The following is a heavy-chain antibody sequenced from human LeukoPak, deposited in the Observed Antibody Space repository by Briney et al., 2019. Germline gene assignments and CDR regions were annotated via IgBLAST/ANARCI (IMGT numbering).Heavy chain of an antibody. J-gene: IGHJ6*02. V-gene: IGHV4-34*01. CDR3: ARALDAAMVRGATVDV. D-gene: IGHD5-18*01. CDR2: INHSGST. CDR1: GGSFSGYY. Sequence: SETLSLTCAVYGGSFSGYYWSWIRQPPGKGLEWIGEINHSGSTNYNPSLKSRVTISGDTSKNQFSLKLSSVTAADTAVYYCARALDAAMVRGATVDVWGQGTTVTVSS.